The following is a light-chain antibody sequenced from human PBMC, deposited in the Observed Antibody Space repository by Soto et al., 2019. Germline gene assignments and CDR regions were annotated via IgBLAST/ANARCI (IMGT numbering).Light chain of an antibody. CDR2: DVS. CDR3: SSYTSSSTYV. CDR1: SSDVGGYNY. Sequence: QSALTKPASGSGSPGQSIAICCTGTSSDVGGYNYVSWYQQHPGKAPKLMVYDVSNRPSGVSNRFSGSKSGNTASLTISGLQAEYEAEYYCSSYTSSSTYVFVTVSNVTVL. V-gene: IGLV2-14*01. J-gene: IGLJ1*01.